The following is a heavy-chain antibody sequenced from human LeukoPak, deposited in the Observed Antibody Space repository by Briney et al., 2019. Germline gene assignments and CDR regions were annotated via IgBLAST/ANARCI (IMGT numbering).Heavy chain of an antibody. J-gene: IGHJ4*02. CDR3: ARDLGRSSENYYDSSGYFVYFDY. CDR1: GYTFTGYY. CDR2: INPNSGGT. V-gene: IGHV1-2*02. Sequence: ASVRVSCKASGYTFTGYYMHWVRQAPGQGLEWMGWINPNSGGTNYAQKFQGRVTMTRDTSISTAYMELSRLRSDDTAVYYCARDLGRSSENYYDSSGYFVYFDYWGQGTLVTVSS. D-gene: IGHD3-22*01.